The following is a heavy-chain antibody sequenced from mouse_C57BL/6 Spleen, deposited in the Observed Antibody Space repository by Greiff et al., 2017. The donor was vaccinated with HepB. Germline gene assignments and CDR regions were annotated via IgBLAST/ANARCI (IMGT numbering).Heavy chain of an antibody. V-gene: IGHV5-17*01. Sequence: EVKLMESGGGLVKPGGSLKLSCAASGFTFSDYGMHWVRQAPEKGLEWVAYISRGSSTIYYADTVKGRFTISRDNAKNTLFLQMTRLRSEDTAMYDCARGGMVTYFDYWGQGTTLTVSS. CDR1: GFTFSDYG. CDR3: ARGGMVTYFDY. D-gene: IGHD2-2*01. CDR2: ISRGSSTI. J-gene: IGHJ2*01.